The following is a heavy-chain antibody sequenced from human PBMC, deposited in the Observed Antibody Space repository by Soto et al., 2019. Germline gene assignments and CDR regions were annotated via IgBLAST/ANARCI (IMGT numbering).Heavy chain of an antibody. Sequence: PGGSLRLSCAASGFTFSSNGIHWVRQAPGKGLEWVALISYDASNKYYADSVKGRFTISRDNSKNTLYLQMNSLRAEDTAVYYCAKDRPWRYSGHFDYWGQGTLVTVSS. V-gene: IGHV3-30*18. J-gene: IGHJ4*02. CDR3: AKDRPWRYSGHFDY. D-gene: IGHD2-15*01. CDR2: ISYDASNK. CDR1: GFTFSSNG.